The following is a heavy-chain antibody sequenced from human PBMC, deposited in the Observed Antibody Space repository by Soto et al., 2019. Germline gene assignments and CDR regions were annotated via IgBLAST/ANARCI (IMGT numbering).Heavy chain of an antibody. J-gene: IGHJ4*02. Sequence: SETLSLTCSVSGGSINYNSYHWGWIRQPPGQGLEWIGSIFYTGTTFYNPSLESRVTMSVDTSKNSFSLHLTSVTAADTAVYFCARLVVVAPVANVWGQGTLVTAPQ. V-gene: IGHV4-39*02. CDR3: ARLVVVAPVANV. CDR1: GGSINYNSYH. CDR2: IFYTGTT. D-gene: IGHD2-2*01.